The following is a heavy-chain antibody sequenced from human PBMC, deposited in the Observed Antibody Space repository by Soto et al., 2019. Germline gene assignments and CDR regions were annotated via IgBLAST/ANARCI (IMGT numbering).Heavy chain of an antibody. V-gene: IGHV6-1*01. CDR1: GDSVSSSSAT. CDR2: TYYKSKWYN. J-gene: IGHJ6*02. Sequence: PSQTLSLTCVVSGDSVSSSSATWNWIRQSPSRGLEWLGRTYYKSKWYNDYAVSVKSRITIHADTSRNQFSLHLNSVTPEDTGVYYCARVIFKSLTLITPYYHFGMDVWGQGITVTVSS. CDR3: ARVIFKSLTLITPYYHFGMDV. D-gene: IGHD3-16*01.